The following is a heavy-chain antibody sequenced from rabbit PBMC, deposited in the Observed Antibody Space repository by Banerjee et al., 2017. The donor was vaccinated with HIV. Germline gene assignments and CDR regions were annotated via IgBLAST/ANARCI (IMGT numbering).Heavy chain of an antibody. CDR1: GFSFSS. V-gene: IGHV1S45*01. CDR2: IYGGSSGST. D-gene: IGHD4-1*01. J-gene: IGHJ4*01. Sequence: QEQLVESGGGLVQPGGSLTLSCKASGFSFSSMCWVRQAPGKGLEWIACIYGGSSGSTYYASWAKGRFTISKTSSTTVTLQMTSLTAADTATYFCARGYYSSGWGWDLWGQGTLVTV. CDR3: ARGYYSSGWGWDL.